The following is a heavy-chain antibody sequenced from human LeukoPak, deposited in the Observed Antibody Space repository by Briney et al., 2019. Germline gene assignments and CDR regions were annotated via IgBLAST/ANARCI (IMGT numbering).Heavy chain of an antibody. CDR3: AREKVRQSGMDV. J-gene: IGHJ6*02. V-gene: IGHV1-2*06. D-gene: IGHD2-2*01. CDR2: INPDSGGT. Sequence: WASVKVSCKASGYTFTDYYLHWVRQAPGQGLEWMGRINPDSGGTNHAQKFQGRVTMTRHTSISTAYMELSRLRSDDTAVYYCAREKVRQSGMDVWGQGTTVTVSS. CDR1: GYTFTDYY.